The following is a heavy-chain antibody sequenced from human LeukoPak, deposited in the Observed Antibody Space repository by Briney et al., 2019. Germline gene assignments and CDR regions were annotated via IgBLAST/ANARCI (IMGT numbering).Heavy chain of an antibody. V-gene: IGHV1-69*13. CDR3: ARRYYDFWSGHTRGYFDY. D-gene: IGHD3-3*01. CDR1: GYTFTGYY. Sequence: GASVKVSCKASGYTFTGYYMHWVRQAPGQGLEWMGGIIPVFGTANYAQKFQGRVTITADESTSTAYMELSSLRSEDTAVYYCARRYYDFWSGHTRGYFDYWCQGTLVTVSS. J-gene: IGHJ4*02. CDR2: IIPVFGTA.